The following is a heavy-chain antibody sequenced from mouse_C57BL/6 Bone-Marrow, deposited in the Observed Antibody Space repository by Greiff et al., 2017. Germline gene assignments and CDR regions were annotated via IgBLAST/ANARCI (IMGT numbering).Heavy chain of an antibody. CDR1: GFTFSDYG. CDR2: ISSGSSTI. Sequence: EVHLVESGGGLVKPGGSLKLSCAASGFTFSDYGMHWVRQAPEKGLEWVAYISSGSSTIYYADTVKGRFTISRDNAKNTLFLQMTSLGSEDTAMYYCASSYYNYWGQGTTLTVSS. CDR3: ASSYYNY. V-gene: IGHV5-17*01. J-gene: IGHJ2*01.